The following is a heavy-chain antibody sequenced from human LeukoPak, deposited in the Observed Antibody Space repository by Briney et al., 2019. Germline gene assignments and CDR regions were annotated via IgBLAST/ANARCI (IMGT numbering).Heavy chain of an antibody. J-gene: IGHJ4*02. CDR1: EYSFPNYC. CDR3: ARGGYSYGYYFDY. D-gene: IGHD5-18*01. Sequence: GESLKISCKHSEYSFPNYCIGWVRQMPGKGLEWMGIIYPDDSDTRYSPSFQGQVTISADKSISTAYLQWSSLKASDTAMYYCARGGYSYGYYFDYWGQGTLVTVSS. CDR2: IYPDDSDT. V-gene: IGHV5-51*01.